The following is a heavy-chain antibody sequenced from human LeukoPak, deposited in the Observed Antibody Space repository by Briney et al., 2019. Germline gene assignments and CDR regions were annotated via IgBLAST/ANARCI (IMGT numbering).Heavy chain of an antibody. Sequence: RGSLRLSCAASGFTFSSYGMHWVRQAPGKGLEWVAFIRYDGSNKYYADSVKGRFTISRDNAKNSLYLQMNSLRAEDTALYYCARDHTLGFGEKRSYYFDYWGQGTLLTVSS. CDR1: GFTFSSYG. J-gene: IGHJ4*02. CDR3: ARDHTLGFGEKRSYYFDY. V-gene: IGHV3-30*02. CDR2: IRYDGSNK. D-gene: IGHD3-10*01.